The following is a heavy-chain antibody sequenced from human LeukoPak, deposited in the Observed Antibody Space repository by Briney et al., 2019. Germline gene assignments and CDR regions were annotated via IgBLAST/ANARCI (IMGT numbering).Heavy chain of an antibody. Sequence: GASVKVSCKASGYTFTGYYMHWVRQAPGQGLEWMGWINPNSGGTGYAQKFQGRVTMTRNTSISTAYMELSSLRPEDTAVYYCARGKGEIYYYYYMDVWGKGTTVTVSS. V-gene: IGHV1-8*02. CDR2: INPNSGGT. J-gene: IGHJ6*03. D-gene: IGHD3-10*01. CDR3: ARGKGEIYYYYYMDV. CDR1: GYTFTGYY.